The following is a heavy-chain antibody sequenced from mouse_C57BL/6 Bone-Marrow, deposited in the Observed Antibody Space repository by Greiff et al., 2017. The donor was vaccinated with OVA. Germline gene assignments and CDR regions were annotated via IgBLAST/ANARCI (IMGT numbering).Heavy chain of an antibody. J-gene: IGHJ4*01. CDR1: GFTFSDAW. D-gene: IGHD1-1*01. CDR2: IRNKPNNHAT. Sequence: EVHLVESGGGWGQHGGDRKRSCAASGFTFSDAWMDWVRQSPETGLEWVAEIRNKPNNHATYYAESVKGRFTISRYDSKISVYLQMNSLRAEDTGIYYCTSYYYGSTYAMDYWGQGTSVTVSS. V-gene: IGHV6-6*01. CDR3: TSYYYGSTYAMDY.